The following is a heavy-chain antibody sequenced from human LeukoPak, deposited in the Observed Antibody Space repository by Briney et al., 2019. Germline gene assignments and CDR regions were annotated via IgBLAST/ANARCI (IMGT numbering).Heavy chain of an antibody. CDR2: INPNSGGT. CDR1: GYTFTGYY. V-gene: IGHV1-2*02. CDR3: AASTVTTFFWYFDL. J-gene: IGHJ2*01. Sequence: ASVKVSCKASGYTFTGYYMHWVRQAPGQGLEWMGWINPNSGGTNYAQKFQGRVTMTRDTSISTAYMELSRLRSDDTAVYYCAASTVTTFFWYFDLWGRGTLVTVSS. D-gene: IGHD4-17*01.